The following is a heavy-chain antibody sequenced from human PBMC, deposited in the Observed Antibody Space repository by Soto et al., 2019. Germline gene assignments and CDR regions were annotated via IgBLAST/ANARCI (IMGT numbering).Heavy chain of an antibody. V-gene: IGHV1-69*01. CDR3: ARHGYGDYINFHSGMDV. CDR2: IIPIFGTA. Sequence: CTAPGGATNCSSLWWVRQAPGQGLEWMGGIIPIFGTANYAQKFQGRVTITADESTSTAYMELSSLRSEDTAVYYCARHGYGDYINFHSGMDVWRQGTTDTGSS. J-gene: IGHJ6*02. D-gene: IGHD4-17*01. CDR1: GGATNCSS.